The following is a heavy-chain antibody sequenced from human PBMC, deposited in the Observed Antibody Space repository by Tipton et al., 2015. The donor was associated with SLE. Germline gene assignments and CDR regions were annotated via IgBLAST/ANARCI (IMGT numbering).Heavy chain of an antibody. CDR2: VYYTGNT. CDR3: ARDEYRYDATGYHLLGHFDF. D-gene: IGHD3-22*01. Sequence: TLSLTCTVSGDSISSSTYYWGWIRQPPGKGLEWVGTVYYTGNTFYNPSVKSRVTISVDTSKNQFSLKLSSVTAADTAVYYCARDEYRYDATGYHLLGHFDFWDQGTLVTVSS. CDR1: GDSISSSTYY. J-gene: IGHJ4*02. V-gene: IGHV4-39*07.